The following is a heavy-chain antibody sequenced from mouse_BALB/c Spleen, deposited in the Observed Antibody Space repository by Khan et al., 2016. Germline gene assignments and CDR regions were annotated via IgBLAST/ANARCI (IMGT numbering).Heavy chain of an antibody. CDR2: IRNKANGYTA. V-gene: IGHV7-3*02. CDR1: GFTFTDYY. D-gene: IGHD2-1*01. CDR3: ARENYGNFDY. Sequence: EVELVESGGGLVQPGGSLRLSCATSGFTFTDYYMSWVRQPPGKALEWLGFIRNKANGYTAEYSASVKGRFTISRDNSQSILYLQMNTLRAEDSATYYCARENYGNFDYWGQGTTLTVSS. J-gene: IGHJ2*01.